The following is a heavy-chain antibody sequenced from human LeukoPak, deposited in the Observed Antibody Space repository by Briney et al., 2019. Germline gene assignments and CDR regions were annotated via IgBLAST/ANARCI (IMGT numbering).Heavy chain of an antibody. Sequence: SVKLSCKASGGTFSSYAITWVRQAPGQGLEWVGRIIPILGMTTYAQKFQGRVTITADKSTSTAYMELSSLRSDDTAVYYCARTNYYDSSGYQGAGTYYYGMDVWGPGTTVTVSS. CDR2: IIPILGMT. J-gene: IGHJ6*02. D-gene: IGHD3-22*01. CDR3: ARTNYYDSSGYQGAGTYYYGMDV. V-gene: IGHV1-69*04. CDR1: GGTFSSYA.